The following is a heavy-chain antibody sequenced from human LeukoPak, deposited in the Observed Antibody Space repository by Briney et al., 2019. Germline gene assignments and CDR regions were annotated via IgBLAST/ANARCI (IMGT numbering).Heavy chain of an antibody. V-gene: IGHV3-43*01. CDR2: LNWEGETT. D-gene: IGHD6-13*01. CDR1: GFDLNDYT. Sequence: GGSLRLSCAASGFDLNDYTMHWVRQAPGKGLEWVALLNWEGETTYYADSVRGRFIISRDISRDSLYLQMDSLRSEDTAFYYCTRDSEPRREAAAGPDHWGQGTLVTVSS. J-gene: IGHJ4*02. CDR3: TRDSEPRREAAAGPDH.